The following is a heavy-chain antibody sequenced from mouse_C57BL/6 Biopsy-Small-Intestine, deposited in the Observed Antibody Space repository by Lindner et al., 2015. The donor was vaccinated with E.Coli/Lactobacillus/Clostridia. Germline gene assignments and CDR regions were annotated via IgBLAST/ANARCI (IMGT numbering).Heavy chain of an antibody. CDR1: GFTFSSYG. CDR2: ISTGGSYT. V-gene: IGHV5-6*01. J-gene: IGHJ3*01. CDR3: VRDTSY. Sequence: VQLQESGGDLVKPGGSLKLSCAASGFTFSSYGMSWVRQTPDKRLEWVATISTGGSYTYYPDSVKGRFTISRDNAKNTLYLQMSSLKSEDTAMYYCVRDTSYWGQGTLVTVSA.